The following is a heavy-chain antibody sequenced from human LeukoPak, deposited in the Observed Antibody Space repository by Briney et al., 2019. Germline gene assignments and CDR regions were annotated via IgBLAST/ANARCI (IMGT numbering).Heavy chain of an antibody. J-gene: IGHJ4*02. CDR3: ARVATTTNPPQRPFDY. CDR2: IYHSGST. CDR1: GYSINSGYC. Sequence: SETLSLTCAVSGYSINSGYCLGWIRPPPGKGLEWIGSIYHSGSTYYNPSLKSRVTISVDTSKNQFSLKLSSVTAADTAVYYCARVATTTNPPQRPFDYWGQGTLVTVSS. D-gene: IGHD5-12*01. V-gene: IGHV4-38-2*01.